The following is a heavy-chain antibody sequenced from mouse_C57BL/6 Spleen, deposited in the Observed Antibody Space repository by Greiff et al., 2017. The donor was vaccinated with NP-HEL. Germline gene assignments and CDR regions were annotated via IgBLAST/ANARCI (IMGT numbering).Heavy chain of an antibody. V-gene: IGHV5-15*01. J-gene: IGHJ3*01. Sequence: EVKLMESGGGLVQPGESLKLSCAASGFTFSDYGMAWVRQAPRKGPEWVAFISNLAYSIYYADTVTGRFTISRENAKNTLHLEMSSLRSEDTAMYYCARAYYSNFRWFAYWGQGTLVTVSA. D-gene: IGHD2-5*01. CDR3: ARAYYSNFRWFAY. CDR2: ISNLAYSI. CDR1: GFTFSDYG.